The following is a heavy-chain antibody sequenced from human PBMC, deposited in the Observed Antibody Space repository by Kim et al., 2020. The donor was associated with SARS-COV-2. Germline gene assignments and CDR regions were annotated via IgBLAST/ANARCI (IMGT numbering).Heavy chain of an antibody. CDR2: ISGSGGST. Sequence: GGSLRLSCAASGFRFSIFAMSWVRQAPGKGLAWVSAISGSGGSTYYADSVKGRFTVSRDNSKNTLYSQMNSLRAEDTAVYYCAESFGDPLYYFDYWGQGT. CDR1: GFRFSIFA. D-gene: IGHD4-17*01. J-gene: IGHJ4*02. CDR3: AESFGDPLYYFDY. V-gene: IGHV3-23*01.